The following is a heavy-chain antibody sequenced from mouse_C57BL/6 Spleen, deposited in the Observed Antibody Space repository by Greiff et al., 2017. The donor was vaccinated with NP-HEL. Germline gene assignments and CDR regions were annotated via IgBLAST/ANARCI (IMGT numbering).Heavy chain of an antibody. CDR3: ARGEGWLPDY. V-gene: IGHV1-55*01. CDR2: IYPGSGST. J-gene: IGHJ2*01. Sequence: QVQLQQPGAELVKPGASVKMSCKASGYTFTSYWITWVKQRPGQGLEWIGNIYPGSGSTNYNEKFKSKATLTVDTSSSPAYMQLSSLTSEDSAVYYCARGEGWLPDYWGQGTTLTVSS. D-gene: IGHD2-3*01. CDR1: GYTFTSYW.